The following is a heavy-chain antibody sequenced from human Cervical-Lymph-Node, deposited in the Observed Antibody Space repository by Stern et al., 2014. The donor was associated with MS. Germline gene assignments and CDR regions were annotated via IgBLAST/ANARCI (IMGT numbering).Heavy chain of an antibody. D-gene: IGHD2-21*02. Sequence: VPLVESGAEVTKPGSSVKVSCKASGGTFSDYAISWVRQAPGQGLEWVGGIIPIFGSTDYAQNFQGRVTITADESTTTAYMELSSLRSVDTAVYYCARGAYCGGDCYWGWFDSWGQGTLVTVSS. V-gene: IGHV1-69*01. CDR2: IIPIFGST. CDR3: ARGAYCGGDCYWGWFDS. CDR1: GGTFSDYA. J-gene: IGHJ5*01.